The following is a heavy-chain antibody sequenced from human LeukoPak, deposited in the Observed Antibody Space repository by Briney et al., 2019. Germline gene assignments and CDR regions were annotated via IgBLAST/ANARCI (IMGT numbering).Heavy chain of an antibody. J-gene: IGHJ4*02. V-gene: IGHV3-21*01. CDR2: ISSSSSYI. D-gene: IGHD4-17*01. Sequence: TGGSLRLSCAASGFTFSSYSMNWVRQAPGKGLEWVSSISSSSSYIYYADSVKGRFTISRDNAKNSLYLQMNSLRAEDTAVYYCARHVPTTVTTVVWGQGTLVTVSS. CDR1: GFTFSSYS. CDR3: ARHVPTTVTTVV.